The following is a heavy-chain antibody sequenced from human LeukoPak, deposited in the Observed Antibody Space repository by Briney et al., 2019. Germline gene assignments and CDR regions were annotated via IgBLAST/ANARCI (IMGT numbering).Heavy chain of an antibody. CDR2: IYPGDSDT. D-gene: IGHD6-13*01. CDR1: GYSFASYW. V-gene: IGHV5-51*01. Sequence: GESLKISCKGSGYSFASYWVGWVRQMPGKGLGWMGIIYPGDSDTRYSPSLQGQVTISADKSISTAYLQWSSLKASDTAIYYCARHSNNWYTYWGQGTLVTVSS. CDR3: ARHSNNWYTY. J-gene: IGHJ4*02.